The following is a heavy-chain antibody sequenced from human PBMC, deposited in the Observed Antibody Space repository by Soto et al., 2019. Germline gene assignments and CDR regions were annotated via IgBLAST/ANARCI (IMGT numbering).Heavy chain of an antibody. CDR3: ARVRSGWYGFTAFDI. D-gene: IGHD6-19*01. CDR1: GFTFSSYW. J-gene: IGHJ3*02. Sequence: VQLVESGGGVVQPGRSLRLSCAASGFTFSSYWMHWVRQAPGKGLVWVSRINSDGSITNYADSVKGRFTISRDSAKNTLYLQMNSLRAEDTAVYYCARVRSGWYGFTAFDIWGQGTMVTVSS. CDR2: INSDGSIT. V-gene: IGHV3-74*02.